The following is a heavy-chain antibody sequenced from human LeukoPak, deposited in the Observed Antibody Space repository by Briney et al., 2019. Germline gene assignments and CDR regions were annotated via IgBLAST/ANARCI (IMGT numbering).Heavy chain of an antibody. Sequence: GGSLRLSCAASGFTFSSYAMHWVRQAPGKGLEWVAVISYDGSNKYYADSVKDRFTISRDNSKNTLYLQMNSLRAEDTAVYYCARGVAYDSSGYYRFDYWGQGTLVTVSS. CDR1: GFTFSSYA. V-gene: IGHV3-30-3*01. J-gene: IGHJ4*02. CDR2: ISYDGSNK. CDR3: ARGVAYDSSGYYRFDY. D-gene: IGHD3-22*01.